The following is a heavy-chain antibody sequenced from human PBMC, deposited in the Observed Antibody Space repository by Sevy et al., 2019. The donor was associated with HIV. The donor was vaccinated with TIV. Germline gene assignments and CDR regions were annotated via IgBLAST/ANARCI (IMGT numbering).Heavy chain of an antibody. Sequence: GGSLRLSCAASGFSFTSHDIHWVRQAPGKGLEWVAVMWSDGSNEYYADSVKGRFTLSRDNSRNTLYLQMNSLRAEDTAVYYCAREMVLFGELLYGMDSWGQGTLVTVSS. D-gene: IGHD3-10*02. CDR2: MWSDGSNE. CDR1: GFSFTSHD. V-gene: IGHV3-33*01. J-gene: IGHJ4*02. CDR3: AREMVLFGELLYGMDS.